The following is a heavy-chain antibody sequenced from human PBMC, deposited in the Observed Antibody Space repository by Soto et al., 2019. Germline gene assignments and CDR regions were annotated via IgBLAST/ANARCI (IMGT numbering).Heavy chain of an antibody. D-gene: IGHD2-15*01. J-gene: IGHJ5*02. Sequence: QMHLQESGPGLVKPSETLSLTCTVSGGSISSSYWSWIRQPTGKGLEWLAYIYDDGSANYNPSLKSRATISLDMSKNQFSLKLTSVTAADTAVYYCARDKYCSGGSCRKNWFDPWGQGTLVTVSS. V-gene: IGHV4-59*01. CDR2: IYDDGSA. CDR1: GGSISSSY. CDR3: ARDKYCSGGSCRKNWFDP.